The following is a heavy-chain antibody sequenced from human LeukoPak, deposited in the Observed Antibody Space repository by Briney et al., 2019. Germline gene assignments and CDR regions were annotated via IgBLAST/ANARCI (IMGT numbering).Heavy chain of an antibody. CDR2: ISYDGSNK. CDR1: GFTFSSYG. J-gene: IGHJ4*02. V-gene: IGHV3-30*18. CDR3: AKDLETHDTSAC. Sequence: GGSLRLSCAASGFTFSSYGMHWVRQAPGKGLEWVAVISYDGSNKYYADSVKGRFTISRDNSKDTLYLQMNSLRVEDTAVYYCAKDLETHDTSACWGQGTLVTVSS. D-gene: IGHD3-22*01.